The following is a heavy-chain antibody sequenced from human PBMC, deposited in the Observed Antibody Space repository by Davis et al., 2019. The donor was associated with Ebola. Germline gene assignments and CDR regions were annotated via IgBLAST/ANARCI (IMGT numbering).Heavy chain of an antibody. CDR3: ATGGRLKAYYDYIWGSYRLEYFDY. V-gene: IGHV1-24*01. CDR1: GYTLTELS. J-gene: IGHJ4*02. Sequence: ASVQVSCKVSGYTLTELSMHWVRPSPGKGLEWMGGFDPEDGETIYAQKFQGRVTMTEDTSTDTAYMELSSLRSEDTAVYYCATGGRLKAYYDYIWGSYRLEYFDYWGQGTLVTVSS. D-gene: IGHD3-16*02. CDR2: FDPEDGET.